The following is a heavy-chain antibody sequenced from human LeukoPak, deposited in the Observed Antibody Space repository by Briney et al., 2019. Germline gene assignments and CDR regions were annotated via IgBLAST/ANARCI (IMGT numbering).Heavy chain of an antibody. Sequence: GGSLRLSCAASGFSLSTYWVTWGRQAPGPGLELVANINPGGTETYYVEPVKGRLTISRDNAKNLVYLQMNSLRAEDSAVYHCGRFGYVAGVDLWGQGTLVTVSS. CDR2: INPGGTET. V-gene: IGHV3-7*01. J-gene: IGHJ4*02. D-gene: IGHD6-19*01. CDR1: GFSLSTYW. CDR3: GRFGYVAGVDL.